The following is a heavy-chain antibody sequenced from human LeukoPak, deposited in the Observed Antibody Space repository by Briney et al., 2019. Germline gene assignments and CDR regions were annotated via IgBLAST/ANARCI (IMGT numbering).Heavy chain of an antibody. Sequence: ASVKVSCKSSGYTFTGYYMHWVRQAPGQGLEWMGWINPNSGGTNYAQKFQGRVTMTRDTSISTAYMELSRLRSDDTAVYYCALATNGYSSGWYDYWGQGTLVTVSS. V-gene: IGHV1-2*02. CDR3: ALATNGYSSGWYDY. J-gene: IGHJ4*02. CDR1: GYTFTGYY. CDR2: INPNSGGT. D-gene: IGHD6-19*01.